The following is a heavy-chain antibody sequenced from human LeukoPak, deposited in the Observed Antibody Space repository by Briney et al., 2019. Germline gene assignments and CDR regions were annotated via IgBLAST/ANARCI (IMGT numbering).Heavy chain of an antibody. CDR3: AKDPEIRDDSSGYYYFPDYFDY. V-gene: IGHV3-23*01. Sequence: PGGSLRLSCAASGFTFSSYAMSWVRQAPGKGLEWVSAISGSGGSTYYADSVKGRFPISRDDSKNTLYLQMNSLRAEDTAVYYCAKDPEIRDDSSGYYYFPDYFDYWGQGTLVTVSS. J-gene: IGHJ4*02. CDR1: GFTFSSYA. CDR2: ISGSGGST. D-gene: IGHD3-22*01.